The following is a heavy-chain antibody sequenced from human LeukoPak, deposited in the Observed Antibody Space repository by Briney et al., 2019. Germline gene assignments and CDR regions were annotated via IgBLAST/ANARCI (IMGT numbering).Heavy chain of an antibody. D-gene: IGHD5-18*01. Sequence: SETLSLTCSISGDSIGNTFWTWIRQPPGKGLEWIGFIFYGGSTNYNPSLKSRVTISADTSTNQFSLTLTSVTAADTAVYYCARDRLWSGLGMDVWGQGTTVTVSS. CDR1: GDSIGNTF. CDR2: IFYGGST. CDR3: ARDRLWSGLGMDV. J-gene: IGHJ6*02. V-gene: IGHV4-59*01.